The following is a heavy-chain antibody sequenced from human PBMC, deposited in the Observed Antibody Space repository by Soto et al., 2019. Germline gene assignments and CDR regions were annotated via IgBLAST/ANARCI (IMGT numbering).Heavy chain of an antibody. V-gene: IGHV4-39*02. CDR3: AREVDTDVVGLGLYDAFDI. D-gene: IGHD5-18*01. CDR1: GDSISSASYF. J-gene: IGHJ3*02. CDR2: VYFVGNS. Sequence: SETLSLTCTVSGDSISSASYFWGWIRQPPGKGLEWIGSVYFVGNSYYNPSLKSRVSISVDASKNQFSLRLSSMTAADTGVYYCAREVDTDVVGLGLYDAFDIWGPGTKVTVSS.